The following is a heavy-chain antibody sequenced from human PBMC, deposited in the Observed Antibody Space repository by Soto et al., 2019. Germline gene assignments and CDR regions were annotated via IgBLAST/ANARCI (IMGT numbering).Heavy chain of an antibody. D-gene: IGHD2-15*01. CDR1: GYTFSGFG. J-gene: IGHJ4*02. V-gene: IGHV1-18*01. CDR3: ATEAAVVAGHVI. CDR2: VNAYNGNT. Sequence: GVLVKVYCKASGYTFSGFGGDWLLLAPGQGLEWMGWVNAYNGNTNYAQKFQGRVTLTADTSTSTAFMEVRSLRSDDTAMYYCATEAAVVAGHVIWAQGTLLTLPS.